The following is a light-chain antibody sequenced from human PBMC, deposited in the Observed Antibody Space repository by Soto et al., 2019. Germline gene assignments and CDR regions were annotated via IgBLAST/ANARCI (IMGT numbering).Light chain of an antibody. J-gene: IGLJ1*01. CDR3: SSYTSSSTLRYV. CDR2: DVS. V-gene: IGLV2-14*01. Sequence: QSALTQPASVSGSPGQSITISCTGTSSDGGGYNYVSWYQQHPGKAPKLMIYDVSNRPSGVSNRFSGFKSGKTASLTISGLQAEDEADYYGSSYTSSSTLRYVFGTGPKINVL. CDR1: SSDGGGYNY.